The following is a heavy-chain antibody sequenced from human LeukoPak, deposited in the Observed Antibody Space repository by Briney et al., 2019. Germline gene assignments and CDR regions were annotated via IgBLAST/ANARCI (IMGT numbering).Heavy chain of an antibody. CDR1: GFTFSRYW. Sequence: GSLRLSCAASGFTFSRYWMHWVRQAPGKGLVWVSRINSDGSDTIYTDSAKGRFTISRDNAKNTLYLQMNSLTVEDTAVYYCVGAISIFVGNPMDVWGQGTTVTVSS. D-gene: IGHD3-3*01. CDR3: VGAISIFVGNPMDV. V-gene: IGHV3-74*01. CDR2: INSDGSDT. J-gene: IGHJ6*02.